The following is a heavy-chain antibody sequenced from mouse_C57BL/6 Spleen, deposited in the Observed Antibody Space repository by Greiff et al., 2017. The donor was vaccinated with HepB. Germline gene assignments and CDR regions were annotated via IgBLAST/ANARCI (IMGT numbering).Heavy chain of an antibody. V-gene: IGHV1-9*01. Sequence: QVQLQQSGAELMKPGASVKLSCKATGYTFTGYWIEWVKQRPGHGLEWIGELLPGSGSTNYNEKFKGKATFNADTSSTTAYMQLSSLTTEDSAIYYCARCPYYYGSSNYYAMDYWGQGTSVTVSS. CDR3: ARCPYYYGSSNYYAMDY. J-gene: IGHJ4*01. D-gene: IGHD1-1*01. CDR2: LLPGSGST. CDR1: GYTFTGYW.